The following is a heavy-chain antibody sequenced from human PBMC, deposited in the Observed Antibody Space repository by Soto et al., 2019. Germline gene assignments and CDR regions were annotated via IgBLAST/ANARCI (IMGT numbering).Heavy chain of an antibody. D-gene: IGHD6-13*01. J-gene: IGHJ4*02. CDR3: ARVGAAAGFFDY. CDR1: GGSISSGGYY. CDR2: IYYSGST. Sequence: SETLSLTCTVSGGSISSGGYYWSWIRQHPGKGLEWIGYIYYSGSTYYNPSLKSRVTISVDTSKNQFSLKLSSVTAADTAVYYCARVGAAAGFFDYWGQGTLVTVSS. V-gene: IGHV4-31*03.